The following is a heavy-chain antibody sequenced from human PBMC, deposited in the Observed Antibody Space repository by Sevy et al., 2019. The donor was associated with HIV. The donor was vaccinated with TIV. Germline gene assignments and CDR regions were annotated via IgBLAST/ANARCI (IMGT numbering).Heavy chain of an antibody. J-gene: IGHJ4*01. Sequence: GGSLRLSCAASGFAFSTHAMHWVRQSPGKGLEWMAVISSEGTETFYAASVEGRFTISRDNSKNTLSLQLNSLRPEDTAMYYCARDGGNSVKWYPLYWGHGTLVTVSS. V-gene: IGHV3-30-3*01. CDR1: GFAFSTHA. CDR2: ISSEGTET. D-gene: IGHD2-2*01. CDR3: ARDGGNSVKWYPLY.